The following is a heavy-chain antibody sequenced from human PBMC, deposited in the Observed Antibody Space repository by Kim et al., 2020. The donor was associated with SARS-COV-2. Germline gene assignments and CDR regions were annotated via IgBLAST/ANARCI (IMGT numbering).Heavy chain of an antibody. D-gene: IGHD6-19*01. CDR3: AKDLEPGIDGSGWYNGFDY. J-gene: IGHJ4*02. Sequence: GRFTISRDNSKNTLYLQMNSLRAEDTAVYYCAKDLEPGIDGSGWYNGFDYWGQGTLVTVSS. V-gene: IGHV3-30*02.